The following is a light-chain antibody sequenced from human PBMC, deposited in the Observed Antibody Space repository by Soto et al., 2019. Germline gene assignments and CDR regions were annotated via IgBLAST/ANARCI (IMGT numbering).Light chain of an antibody. CDR1: QSISSW. CDR3: QQYNSYSFT. V-gene: IGKV1-5*03. J-gene: IGKJ3*01. CDR2: KAS. Sequence: DIQMTQSPSTLSASVGDRVTITCRASQSISSWLAWYQQKPGKAPKLLIYKASNLESEVPSRFSGSGSGTEFTLTISSLQPDDSATYYCQQYNSYSFTFGPGTKVEIK.